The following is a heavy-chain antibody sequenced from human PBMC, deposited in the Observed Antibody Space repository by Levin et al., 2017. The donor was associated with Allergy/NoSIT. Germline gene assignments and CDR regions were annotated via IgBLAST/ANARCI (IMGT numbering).Heavy chain of an antibody. CDR3: ARDAPYSSGWYRYFDY. CDR1: GFTFSSYW. J-gene: IGHJ4*02. Sequence: GGSLRLSCAASGFTFSSYWMSWVRQAPGKGLEWVANIKQDGSEKYYVDSVKGRFTISRDNAKNSLYLQMNSLRAEDTAVYYCARDAPYSSGWYRYFDYWGQGTLVTVSS. CDR2: IKQDGSEK. V-gene: IGHV3-7*04. D-gene: IGHD6-19*01.